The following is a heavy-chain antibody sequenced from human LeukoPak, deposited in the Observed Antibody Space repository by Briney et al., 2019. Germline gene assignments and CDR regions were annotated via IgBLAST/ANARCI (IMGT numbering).Heavy chain of an antibody. CDR2: IKKDGSEK. J-gene: IGHJ4*02. CDR1: GFTFSSYW. CDR3: ARHLSGVTGYTYGRGIDY. D-gene: IGHD5-18*01. V-gene: IGHV3-7*01. Sequence: GGSLRLSCAASGFTFSSYWMSWVRQAPGKGLEWASNIKKDGSEKYYVDSVKGRFTISRDNANTPLYLQMISLRAEDTAVYYCARHLSGVTGYTYGRGIDYWGQGTLVTVSS.